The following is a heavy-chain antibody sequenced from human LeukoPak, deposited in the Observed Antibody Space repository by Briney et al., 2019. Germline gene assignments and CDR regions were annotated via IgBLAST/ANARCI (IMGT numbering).Heavy chain of an antibody. D-gene: IGHD6-13*01. CDR2: INTSGNI. V-gene: IGHV4-61*02. Sequence: SETLSLTCTVSGGSISSESYYWSWIRQPVGKGLEWIGRINTSGNINYNPSLKSRVTLSVDTSNNQFSLKLTSLTAADTAVYYCARGLSSSWYWFNTWGQGTLVTVSS. J-gene: IGHJ5*02. CDR3: ARGLSSSWYWFNT. CDR1: GGSISSESYY.